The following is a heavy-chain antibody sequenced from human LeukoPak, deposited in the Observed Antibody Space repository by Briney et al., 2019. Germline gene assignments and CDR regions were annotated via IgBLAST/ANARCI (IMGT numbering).Heavy chain of an antibody. J-gene: IGHJ2*01. Sequence: GGSLRLSCAASGFTFDDYGMSWVRQAPGKGLEWVSGINWNGGSTGYADSVKGRLTISRDNAKNSLCLQMNSLRAEDTALYHCARDRKDFWSGYSYWYFDLWGRGTLVTVSS. V-gene: IGHV3-20*01. CDR1: GFTFDDYG. CDR3: ARDRKDFWSGYSYWYFDL. CDR2: INWNGGST. D-gene: IGHD3-3*01.